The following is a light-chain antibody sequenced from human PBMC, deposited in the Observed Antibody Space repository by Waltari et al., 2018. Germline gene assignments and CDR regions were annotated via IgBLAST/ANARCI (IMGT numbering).Light chain of an antibody. V-gene: IGLV3-1*01. CDR1: TLGAKY. J-gene: IGLJ3*02. CDR2: QDK. CDR3: HVWDSSTVV. Sequence: SYELSQPPSVSVSPGQTASITCSGATLGAKYAYWYQHKAGQSPVLVIYQDKKRPSGSPGRFSGSNSGDTATLTISGTQAMDEADYYCHVWDSSTVVFGGGTKLTVL.